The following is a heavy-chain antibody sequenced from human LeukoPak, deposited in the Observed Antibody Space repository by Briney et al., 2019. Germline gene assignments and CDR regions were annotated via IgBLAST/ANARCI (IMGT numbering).Heavy chain of an antibody. CDR1: GFIVSRYS. J-gene: IGHJ4*02. D-gene: IGHD2-2*01. V-gene: IGHV3-48*01. Sequence: TGGSLRLSCAASGFIVSRYSMTWVRQAPGKGLEWVSSISTSYSGIYYADSVKGRFAISGDNAKNSLYLQMDSLRADDTAVYYCARAYCSSITCFEWGQGTLVTVSS. CDR2: ISTSYSGI. CDR3: ARAYCSSITCFE.